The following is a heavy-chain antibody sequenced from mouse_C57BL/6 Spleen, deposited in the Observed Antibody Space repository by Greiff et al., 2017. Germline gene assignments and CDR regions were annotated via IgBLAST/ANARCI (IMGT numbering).Heavy chain of an antibody. J-gene: IGHJ2*01. Sequence: QVQLQQSGAELVRPGSSVKLSCKASGYTFTSYWMHWVKQRPIQGLEWIGNIDPSDSDTHYNHKFKDKATLTVDKSSSTAYMQLSSLTAEDSAVYYCARWGCKGIDYWGQGTALTVSS. CDR2: IDPSDSDT. CDR3: ARWGCKGIDY. CDR1: GYTFTSYW. V-gene: IGHV1-52*01.